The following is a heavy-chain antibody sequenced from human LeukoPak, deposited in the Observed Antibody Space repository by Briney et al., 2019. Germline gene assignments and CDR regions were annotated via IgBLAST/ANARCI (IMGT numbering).Heavy chain of an antibody. CDR2: ISAYNGNT. D-gene: IGHD2/OR15-2a*01. CDR1: GGTFSNYG. V-gene: IGHV1-18*01. Sequence: ASVKVSCKVSGGTFSNYGISWVRQAPGQGLEWMGWISAYNGNTNYAQKLQGRVTMTTDTSTSTAYMELRSLRSDDTAVYYCAREESTKNSVLDYWGQGTLVTVSS. J-gene: IGHJ4*02. CDR3: AREESTKNSVLDY.